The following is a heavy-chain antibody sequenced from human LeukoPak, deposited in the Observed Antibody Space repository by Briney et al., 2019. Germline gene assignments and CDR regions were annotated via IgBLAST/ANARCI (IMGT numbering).Heavy chain of an antibody. V-gene: IGHV4-39*02. CDR1: GGSISSSSYY. D-gene: IGHD3-22*01. CDR2: IYYSGST. J-gene: IGHJ4*02. CDR3: ARDPGYDSNGYYDY. Sequence: PSETLSLTCTVSGGSISSSSYYWGWIRQPPGKGLEWIGSIYYSGSTYYNPSLKSRVTISVDTSKNQFSLRLSSVTAADTAVYYCARDPGYDSNGYYDYWGQGTLVTVSS.